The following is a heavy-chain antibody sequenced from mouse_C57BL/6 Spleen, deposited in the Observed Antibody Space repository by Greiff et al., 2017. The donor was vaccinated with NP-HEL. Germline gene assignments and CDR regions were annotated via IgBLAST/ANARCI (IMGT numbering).Heavy chain of an antibody. CDR1: GYTFTSYW. CDR3: ARTTVVGDFDY. D-gene: IGHD1-1*01. J-gene: IGHJ2*01. V-gene: IGHV1-64*01. CDR2: IHPNSGST. Sequence: QVQLQQPGAELVKPGASVKLSCKASGYTFTSYWMHWVKQRPGQGLEWIGMIHPNSGSTNYNEKFKSKATLTVDKSSSTAYMQLSSLTSEDSAVYYCARTTVVGDFDYWGQGTTLTVSS.